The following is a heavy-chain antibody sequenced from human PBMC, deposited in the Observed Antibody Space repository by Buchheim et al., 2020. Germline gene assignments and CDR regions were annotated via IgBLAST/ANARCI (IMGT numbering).Heavy chain of an antibody. CDR1: GFTFSSYA. J-gene: IGHJ4*02. D-gene: IGHD3-22*01. Sequence: EVQLLESGGGLIQPGGSLRLSCAASGFTFSSYAMTWVRQAPGKGLEWVSAISGGGSNTYYADSGKGRFTISRDNSKNTLYLQMNSLRAEDTAVYYCAKDLGVRARVVITVFDYWGQGTL. V-gene: IGHV3-23*01. CDR3: AKDLGVRARVVITVFDY. CDR2: ISGGGSNT.